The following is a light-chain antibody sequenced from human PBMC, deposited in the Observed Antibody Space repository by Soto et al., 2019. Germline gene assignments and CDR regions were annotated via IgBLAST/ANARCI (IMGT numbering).Light chain of an antibody. Sequence: DIQMTQSPSTLSGSVGDRVTITCRASQTISSWLAWYQQKPGKAPKLLIYKASTLKSGVPSRFSGSGSGTAFTFTISILQPEDVATYYCQQYDSLPPLFTFGPGTKVAIK. J-gene: IGKJ3*01. CDR1: QTISSW. CDR2: KAS. CDR3: QQYDSLPPLFT. V-gene: IGKV1-5*03.